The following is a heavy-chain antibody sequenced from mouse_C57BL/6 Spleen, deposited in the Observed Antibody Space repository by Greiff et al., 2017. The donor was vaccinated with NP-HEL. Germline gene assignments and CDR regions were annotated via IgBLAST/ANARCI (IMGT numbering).Heavy chain of an antibody. CDR3: ARSEELRPYYFDY. CDR1: GYTFTSYW. CDR2: INPSSGYT. V-gene: IGHV1-7*01. J-gene: IGHJ2*01. D-gene: IGHD2-4*01. Sequence: QVQLQQSGAELAKPGASVKLSCKASGYTFTSYWMHWVKQRPGQGLEWIGYINPSSGYTKYNQKFKDKATLTADKSSSTAYMQLSSLTYEDSAVYYCARSEELRPYYFDYWGQGTTLTVSS.